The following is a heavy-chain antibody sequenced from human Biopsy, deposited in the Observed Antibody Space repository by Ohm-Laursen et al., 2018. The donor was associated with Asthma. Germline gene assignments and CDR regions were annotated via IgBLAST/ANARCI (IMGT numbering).Heavy chain of an antibody. J-gene: IGHJ4*02. CDR2: INSVFGTT. CDR1: NPYR. V-gene: IGHV1-69*01. D-gene: IGHD2-2*01. CDR3: ARKAGSCISRTCYSLDF. Sequence: NPYRTGWVRQAPGQGLEWLGGINSVFGTTTYPQKFQDRVTITADDSTSTVYMELSSLRSEDTAVYYCARKAGSCISRTCYSLDFWGQGTLVTVSS.